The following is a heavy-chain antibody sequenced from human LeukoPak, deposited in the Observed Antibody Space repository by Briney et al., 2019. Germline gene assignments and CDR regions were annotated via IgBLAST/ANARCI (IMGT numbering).Heavy chain of an antibody. CDR2: ISSSGSTI. V-gene: IGHV3-48*03. D-gene: IGHD5-24*01. J-gene: IGHJ6*02. Sequence: GGSLRLSCAASGFTFSSYEMNWVRQAPGKGLEWVSYISSSGSTIYYADSVKGRLTISRDNAKNSLYLQMNSLRAEDTAVYYCARDVLEAGMDVWGQGTTVTVSS. CDR3: ARDVLEAGMDV. CDR1: GFTFSSYE.